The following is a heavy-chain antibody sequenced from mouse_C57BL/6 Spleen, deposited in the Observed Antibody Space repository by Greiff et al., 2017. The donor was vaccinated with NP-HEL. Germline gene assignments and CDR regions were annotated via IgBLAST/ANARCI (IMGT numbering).Heavy chain of an antibody. D-gene: IGHD2-4*01. J-gene: IGHJ4*01. CDR1: GFTFSDYG. Sequence: DVQLVESGGGLVKPGGSLKLSCAASGFTFSDYGMHWVRQAPEKGLEWVAYISSGSSTIYYADTVKGRFTLLRDNAKNTLFLQMTSLRSEDTAMYYGARPTLYYDYDGYAMDYWGQGTSVTVSS. CDR3: ARPTLYYDYDGYAMDY. V-gene: IGHV5-17*01. CDR2: ISSGSSTI.